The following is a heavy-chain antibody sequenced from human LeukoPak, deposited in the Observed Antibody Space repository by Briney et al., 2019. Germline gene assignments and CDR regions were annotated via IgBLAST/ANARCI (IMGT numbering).Heavy chain of an antibody. J-gene: IGHJ4*02. CDR3: ARDLDSGYSYGSPFG. D-gene: IGHD5-18*01. CDR1: GFPFRDYH. V-gene: IGHV3-11*01. Sequence: SLRLSCAASGFPFRDYHMRWIRQAPGEGLGGVSYLSSSGSTIYYADSVKGRFTISRDNAKNSLYLQMNSLRAEDTAVYYCARDLDSGYSYGSPFGWGQGTLVTVSS. CDR2: LSSSGSTI.